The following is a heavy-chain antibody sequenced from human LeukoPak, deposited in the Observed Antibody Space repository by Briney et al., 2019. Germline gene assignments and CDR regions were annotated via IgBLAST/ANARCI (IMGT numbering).Heavy chain of an antibody. CDR1: GFTFSSYW. J-gene: IGHJ4*02. V-gene: IGHV3-74*01. D-gene: IGHD3-10*01. CDR3: ARGVLHSYYGSGSPLGHLNYFDY. Sequence: PGGSLRLSCAASGFTFSSYWMHWVRQAPGKGLVWVSRINSDGSSTSYADSVKGRFTISRDNAKNTLYLQMNSLRAEDTAVYYCARGVLHSYYGSGSPLGHLNYFDYWGQGTLVTVSS. CDR2: INSDGSST.